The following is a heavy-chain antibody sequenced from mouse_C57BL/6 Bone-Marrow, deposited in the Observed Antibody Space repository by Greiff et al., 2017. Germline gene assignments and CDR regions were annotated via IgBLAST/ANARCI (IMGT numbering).Heavy chain of an antibody. CDR2: IDPENGAT. CDR1: GFNIKDDY. Sequence: EVQLQQSGAELVRPGASVKLSCTASGFNIKDDYMHWVKQRPEKSLEWIGWIDPENGATDYASKFQGKATITADTSSNTAYLQLSSLTSEDTDVYYFTSITTVVATEVYAIDYWGQGTSVTVAS. J-gene: IGHJ4*01. CDR3: TSITTVVATEVYAIDY. V-gene: IGHV14-4*01. D-gene: IGHD1-1*01.